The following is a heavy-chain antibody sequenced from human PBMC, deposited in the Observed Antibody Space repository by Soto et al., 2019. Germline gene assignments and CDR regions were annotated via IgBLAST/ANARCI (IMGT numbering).Heavy chain of an antibody. Sequence: QVQLVESGGGVVQPGRSLRLSCAASGFTFRNFGMNWVRQAPGKGLEWVAVISHDGSQEHYRDSVKGRFTISRDNSKNTMNVQMSSLRADETGVYYCARDREEKARSWPAYWGQGTLVIVSS. D-gene: IGHD1-26*01. J-gene: IGHJ4*02. CDR2: ISHDGSQE. CDR1: GFTFRNFG. V-gene: IGHV3-30*03. CDR3: ARDREEKARSWPAY.